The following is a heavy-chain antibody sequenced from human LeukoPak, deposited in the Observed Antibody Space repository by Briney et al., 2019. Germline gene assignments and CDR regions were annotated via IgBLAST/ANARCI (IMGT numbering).Heavy chain of an antibody. V-gene: IGHV4-4*07. Sequence: SETLSLTCTVSGGSFSIYYWTWIRQPAGKGLEWIGHIFTSGNTNYNPSLKSRVTMSVDTSKNQFSLKLSSVTAADTAVYYCVRHQEGMVRGVLYYMDVWGTGTTVTISS. CDR2: IFTSGNT. J-gene: IGHJ6*03. CDR1: GGSFSIYY. D-gene: IGHD3-10*01. CDR3: VRHQEGMVRGVLYYMDV.